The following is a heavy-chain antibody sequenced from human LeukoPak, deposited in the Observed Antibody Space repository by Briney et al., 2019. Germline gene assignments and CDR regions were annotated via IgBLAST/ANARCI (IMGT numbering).Heavy chain of an antibody. V-gene: IGHV3-23*01. CDR1: GFTFSSYE. CDR2: ISGSGSYT. D-gene: IGHD3-22*01. CDR3: AKRRYDSSGHFDS. Sequence: GGSLRLSCAASGFTFSSYEMSWVRQAPGEGLEWVSAISGSGSYTDYADSVKGRFTISKDNSKNTLYMRMSSLRAEDTAVYYCAKRRYDSSGHFDSWGQGTLVTVSS. J-gene: IGHJ4*02.